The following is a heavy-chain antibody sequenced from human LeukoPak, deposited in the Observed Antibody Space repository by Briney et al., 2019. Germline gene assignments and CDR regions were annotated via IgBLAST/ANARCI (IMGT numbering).Heavy chain of an antibody. V-gene: IGHV3-64*01. CDR3: ARGLITGAAGTYYYYGMDV. D-gene: IGHD6-13*01. Sequence: PGGSLRLSCVASGLIFSRYGMHWVRQAPGKGLEYVSAISNSGGSTYYANSVKGRFTTSRDNSKNTLYLQMGSLRGEDMAVYYCARGLITGAAGTYYYYGMDVWGQGTTVTVSS. J-gene: IGHJ6*02. CDR2: ISNSGGST. CDR1: GLIFSRYG.